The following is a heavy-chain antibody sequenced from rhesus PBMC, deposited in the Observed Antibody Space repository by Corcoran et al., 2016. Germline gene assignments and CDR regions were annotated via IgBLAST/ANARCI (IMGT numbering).Heavy chain of an antibody. J-gene: IGHJ4*01. CDR1: GGSISSNW. D-gene: IGHD3-28*01. V-gene: IGHV4-147*01. Sequence: QLQLQESGPGLVKPSETLSLTCAVSGGSISSNWWSWIRQPPGKGLEWIGRNSTISWSPSSNPSPNSRVTFSAVTSQTQFSLKLSSVPAADTAVYYCARGGYYDAAYDYWGQGVLVTVSS. CDR2: NSTISWSP. CDR3: ARGGYYDAAYDY.